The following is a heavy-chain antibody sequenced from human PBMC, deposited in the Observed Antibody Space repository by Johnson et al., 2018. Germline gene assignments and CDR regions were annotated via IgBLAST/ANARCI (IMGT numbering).Heavy chain of an antibody. Sequence: VQLVESGGALVQPGGSLRLSCATSGFTFSSYDMHWVRQVTGKGLEWVSGIGIAGGTHYQDSVKGRFTISRENAKNSLHLQMNSLGAGDTAGYYWAGIIGYSGRHQDFGGAFEIWGQGPMVTVSS. J-gene: IGHJ3*02. V-gene: IGHV3-13*01. D-gene: IGHD1-26*01. CDR1: GFTFSSYD. CDR2: IGIAGGT. CDR3: AGIIGYSGRHQDFGGAFEI.